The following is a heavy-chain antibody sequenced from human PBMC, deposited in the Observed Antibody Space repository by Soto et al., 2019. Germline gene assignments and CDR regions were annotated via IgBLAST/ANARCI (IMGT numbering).Heavy chain of an antibody. Sequence: LKLSRKGVGSGYITYFCCRVSNIPKKGMEWMGIIYPGDSDTRYSPSFQGQVTISADKSISTAYLQWSSLKASDTAMYYCARHPQSSGWTGIVNAFDIWGQGTMVSVSS. CDR1: GSGYITYF. J-gene: IGHJ3*02. CDR2: IYPGDSDT. V-gene: IGHV5-51*01. D-gene: IGHD6-19*01. CDR3: ARHPQSSGWTGIVNAFDI.